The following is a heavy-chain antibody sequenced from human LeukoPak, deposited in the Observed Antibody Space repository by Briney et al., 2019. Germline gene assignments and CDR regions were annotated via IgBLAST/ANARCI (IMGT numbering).Heavy chain of an antibody. CDR2: IIPIFGTA. V-gene: IGHV1-69*01. J-gene: IGHJ5*02. CDR3: ARRSGRRYCSSTSCYTAFDP. CDR1: GGTFSSYA. Sequence: SVKVSCKASGGTFSSYAISWVRQAPGQGLEWMGGIIPIFGTANYAQKFQGRVTIIADESTSTAYMELSSLRSEDTAVYYCARRSGRRYCSSTSCYTAFDPWGQGTLVTVSS. D-gene: IGHD2-2*02.